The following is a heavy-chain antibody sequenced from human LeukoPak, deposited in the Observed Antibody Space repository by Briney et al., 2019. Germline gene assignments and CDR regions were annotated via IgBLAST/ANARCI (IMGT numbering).Heavy chain of an antibody. J-gene: IGHJ6*02. V-gene: IGHV3-30-3*01. CDR3: AREVDTLTDYYYGMDV. Sequence: GGSLRLSCAAPGFTFSSYAMHWVRQAPGKGLEWVAVISYDGSNKYYADSVKGRFTISRDNSKNTLYLQMNSLRAEDTAVYYCAREVDTLTDYYYGMDVWGQGTTVTVSS. CDR2: ISYDGSNK. CDR1: GFTFSSYA. D-gene: IGHD5-18*01.